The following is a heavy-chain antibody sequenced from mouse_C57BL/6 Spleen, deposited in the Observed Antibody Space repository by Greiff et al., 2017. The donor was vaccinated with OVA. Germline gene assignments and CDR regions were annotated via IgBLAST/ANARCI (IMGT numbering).Heavy chain of an antibody. CDR1: GYTFTSYT. D-gene: IGHD4-1*02. J-gene: IGHJ2*01. CDR3: ARGGPTGTGVFDY. Sequence: VKLQESGAELARPGASVKMSCKASGYTFTSYTMHWVKQRPGQGLEWIGYINPSSGYTKYNQKFKDKATLTADKSSSTAYMQLSSLTSEDSAVYYCARGGPTGTGVFDYWGQGTTLTVSS. V-gene: IGHV1-4*01. CDR2: INPSSGYT.